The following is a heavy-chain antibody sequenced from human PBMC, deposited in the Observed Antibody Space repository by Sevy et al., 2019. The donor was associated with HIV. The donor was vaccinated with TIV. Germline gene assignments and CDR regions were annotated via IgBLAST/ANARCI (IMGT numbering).Heavy chain of an antibody. D-gene: IGHD7-27*01. CDR2: FIPMFGLA. CDR3: ARGKEFTEDTIWGYGFDV. V-gene: IGHV1-69*13. J-gene: IGHJ6*02. CDR1: GGTFSNYT. Sequence: ASVKVSCEAPGGTFSNYTISWVRQAPGQGLEWMGGFIPMFGLAKYTEKFQDRLTINADESATTANMELTSLRSEDAAVYYCARGKEFTEDTIWGYGFDVWGPGTTVTVSS.